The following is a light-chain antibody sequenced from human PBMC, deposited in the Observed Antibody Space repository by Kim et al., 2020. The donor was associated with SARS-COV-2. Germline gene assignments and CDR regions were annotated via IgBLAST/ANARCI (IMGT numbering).Light chain of an antibody. CDR1: QSISSW. V-gene: IGKV1-5*03. J-gene: IGKJ2*01. CDR3: QQYNSYPYT. Sequence: DIQMTQSPSTLSASVGDRVTITCRASQSISSWLAWYQQKPGKAPKLLIYKASSLESGVPSRFSGSGSGTEFTLTISSLQPDDFATYFCQQYNSYPYTFGQGTKLEI. CDR2: KAS.